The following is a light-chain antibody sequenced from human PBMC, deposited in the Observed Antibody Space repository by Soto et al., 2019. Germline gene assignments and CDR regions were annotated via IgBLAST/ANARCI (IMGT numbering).Light chain of an antibody. V-gene: IGLV1-51*01. CDR2: DHY. CDR1: RSNIGNNL. CDR3: GTWHSSLSGYV. Sequence: QSVLTQPPSVSEAPAQEVTNPCSGNRSNIGNNLVSWYQQFPGTAPTLLIYDHYQRTSGITDRNSGSKSGTSATLGITGPQAGDPADYYCGTWHSSLSGYVFGPGTQGTVL. J-gene: IGLJ1*01.